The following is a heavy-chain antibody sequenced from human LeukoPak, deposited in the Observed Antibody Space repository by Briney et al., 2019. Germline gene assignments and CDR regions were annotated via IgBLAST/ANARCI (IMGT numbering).Heavy chain of an antibody. CDR3: ARDSRQQRFDP. Sequence: SETLSLTCTVSGGSISSYYWSWIRQPPGKGLEWIGYIYYSGSTNYNPSLKSRVTISVDTSKNQFSLMLSSVTAADTAVYYCARDSRQQRFDPWGQGTLVTVSS. CDR1: GGSISSYY. D-gene: IGHD6-13*01. J-gene: IGHJ5*02. CDR2: IYYSGST. V-gene: IGHV4-59*01.